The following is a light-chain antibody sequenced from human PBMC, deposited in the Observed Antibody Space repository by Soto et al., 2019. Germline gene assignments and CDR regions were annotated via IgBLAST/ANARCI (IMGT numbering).Light chain of an antibody. V-gene: IGLV1-40*01. CDR3: QSYDSNLTGLYV. CDR1: SSNIGAGYD. J-gene: IGLJ1*01. Sequence: QSVLTQPPSVSGAPGQRVTISCTGSSSNIGAGYDVHWYQQLPGTAPKLLIYGNSNRPSGLPDRFSGSKSGTSASLDITGLQAEDEADYYCQSYDSNLTGLYVFGTGTKLTVL. CDR2: GNS.